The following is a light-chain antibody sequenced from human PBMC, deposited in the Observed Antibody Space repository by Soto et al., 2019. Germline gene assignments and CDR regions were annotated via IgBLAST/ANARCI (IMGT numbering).Light chain of an antibody. CDR1: QSVSSSY. Sequence: DIVLTPSPGTLSFSPGERATLSCRASQSVSSSYLAWYQQKPGQAPRLLIYGASSRATGIPDRFSGSGSGTDFTLTISRLEPEDFAVYYCQQHGSSLTWTFGQGTKVDIK. CDR3: QQHGSSLTWT. V-gene: IGKV3-20*01. CDR2: GAS. J-gene: IGKJ1*01.